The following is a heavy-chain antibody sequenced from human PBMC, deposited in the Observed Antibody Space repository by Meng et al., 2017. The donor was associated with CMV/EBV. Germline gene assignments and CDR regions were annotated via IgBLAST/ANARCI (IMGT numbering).Heavy chain of an antibody. CDR3: VPLLTYYDFWSGYRYGMDV. D-gene: IGHD3-3*01. CDR2: ISSSSSYI. J-gene: IGHJ6*02. Sequence: GGPLRLSCAASGFTFSSYSMNWVRQAPGKGLEWVSSISSSSSYIYYADSVKGRFTISRDNAKNSLYLQMNSLRAEDTAVYYCVPLLTYYDFWSGYRYGMDVWGQGTTVTVSS. CDR1: GFTFSSYS. V-gene: IGHV3-21*01.